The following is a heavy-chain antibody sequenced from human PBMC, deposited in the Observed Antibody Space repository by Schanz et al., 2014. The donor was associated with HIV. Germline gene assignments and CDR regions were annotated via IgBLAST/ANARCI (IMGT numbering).Heavy chain of an antibody. CDR3: VRGIYYYYGSNEGKAWFDP. J-gene: IGHJ5*02. CDR2: INPSGKT. D-gene: IGHD3-10*01. CDR1: GYTFTSYD. Sequence: QVQLLQSGAEVKKPGSSVKVSCKASGYTFTSYDIAWVRQATGQGLEWMGWINPSGKTVYERKFQCRVSMTTDASTDTAYMELNSLRFEDSAVYYCVRGIYYYYGSNEGKAWFDPWGQGTQVTVSS. V-gene: IGHV1-8*01.